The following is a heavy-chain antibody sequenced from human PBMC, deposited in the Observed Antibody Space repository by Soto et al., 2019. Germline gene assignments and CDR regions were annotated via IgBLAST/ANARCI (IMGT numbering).Heavy chain of an antibody. D-gene: IGHD2-2*01. CDR1: SGSISSSNW. J-gene: IGHJ4*02. Sequence: SETLSLTCAVSSGSISSSNWWSWVRQPPGKGLEWIGEIYHSGSTNYNPSLKSRVTISVDKSKNQFSLKLSSVTAADTAVYYCARSAAYCSSTSCYDYWGQGTLVTVSS. CDR3: ARSAAYCSSTSCYDY. CDR2: IYHSGST. V-gene: IGHV4-4*02.